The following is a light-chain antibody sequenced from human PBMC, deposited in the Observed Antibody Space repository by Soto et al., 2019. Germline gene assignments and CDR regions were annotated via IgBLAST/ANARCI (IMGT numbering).Light chain of an antibody. CDR2: VAS. Sequence: TQSPSTLSASVGDRVTITCRASQSVSTWLAWYQQKPGQTPKLLIYVASTRATGIPARFSGSGSGTEFTLTISSLQSEDFAVYYCQQYNVWPLTFGGGTKVEFK. CDR3: QQYNVWPLT. CDR1: QSVSTW. J-gene: IGKJ4*01. V-gene: IGKV3-15*01.